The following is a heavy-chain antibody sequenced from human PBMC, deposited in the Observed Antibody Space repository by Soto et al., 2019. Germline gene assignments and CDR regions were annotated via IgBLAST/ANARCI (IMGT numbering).Heavy chain of an antibody. J-gene: IGHJ4*02. Sequence: QVQLQQWGAGLLKPSETLSLTCAVSGGSFSDFYWTWIRQLPGKGLEWIGEINHIGYTNYNPSLDSRVAISVDTCMSQFSLNLRSVTAADTAVYYCGPRGAVAPRGYWGPGTLVTVSS. D-gene: IGHD2-15*01. CDR2: INHIGYT. CDR1: GGSFSDFY. V-gene: IGHV4-34*02. CDR3: GPRGAVAPRGY.